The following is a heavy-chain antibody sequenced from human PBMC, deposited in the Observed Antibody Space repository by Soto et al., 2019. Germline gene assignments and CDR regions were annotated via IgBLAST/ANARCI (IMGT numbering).Heavy chain of an antibody. CDR1: GFTFSSYA. V-gene: IGHV3-23*01. D-gene: IGHD3-9*01. Sequence: EVQLLGSGGGLVQPGGSLRLSCAASGFTFSSYAMSWVRQAPGKGLEWVSAISGSGDSTYYADSMKGRFTISRYNSKNARYLQRHRLEAEDTVVYYCPKSYYDIVTGLHYWGQGTLVTVSS. J-gene: IGHJ4*02. CDR3: PKSYYDIVTGLHY. CDR2: ISGSGDST.